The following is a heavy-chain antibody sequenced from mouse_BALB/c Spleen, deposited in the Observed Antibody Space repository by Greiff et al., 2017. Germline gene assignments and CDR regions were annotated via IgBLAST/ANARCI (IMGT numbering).Heavy chain of an antibody. CDR1: GFTFSSYG. J-gene: IGHJ2*01. Sequence: EVHLVESGGDLVKPGGSLKLSCAASGFTFSSYGMSWVRQTPDKRLEWVATISSGGSYTYYPDSVKGRFTISRDNARNILYLQMSSLRSEDTAMYYCARGGELYEDYVFDYWGQGTTLTVSS. V-gene: IGHV5-6*01. CDR3: ARGGELYEDYVFDY. CDR2: ISSGGSYT. D-gene: IGHD2-4*01.